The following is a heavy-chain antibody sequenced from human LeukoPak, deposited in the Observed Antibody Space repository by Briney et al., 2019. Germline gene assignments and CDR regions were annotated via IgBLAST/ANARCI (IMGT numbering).Heavy chain of an antibody. CDR1: GGTFISYA. CDR2: IIPIFGTA. V-gene: IGHV1-69*05. Sequence: SVKVSCKASGGTFISYAISWVRQAPGQGLEWMGRIIPIFGTANYAQKFQGRVTITTDESTSTAYMELSSLRSEDTAVYYCARGRIGGYSYGFDYWGQGTLVTVSS. D-gene: IGHD5-18*01. J-gene: IGHJ4*02. CDR3: ARGRIGGYSYGFDY.